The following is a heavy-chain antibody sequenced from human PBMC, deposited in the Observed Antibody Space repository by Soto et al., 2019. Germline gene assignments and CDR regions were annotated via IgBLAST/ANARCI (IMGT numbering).Heavy chain of an antibody. J-gene: IGHJ4*02. CDR3: ASLRRDGYNSGY. Sequence: SETLSLTCNVPGGSISSYYWIWIRQPPGKGLEWIGYIYYSGSTNYNPSLKSRVTISADTSKNQFSLKLSSVTAADTAVYYCASLRRDGYNSGYWGQGTLVTVSS. D-gene: IGHD5-12*01. V-gene: IGHV4-59*01. CDR1: GGSISSYY. CDR2: IYYSGST.